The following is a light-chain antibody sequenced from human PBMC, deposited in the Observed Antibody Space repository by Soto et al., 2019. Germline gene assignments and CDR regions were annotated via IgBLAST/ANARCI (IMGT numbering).Light chain of an antibody. J-gene: IGKJ2*01. CDR1: QSVLYSSNNKNY. V-gene: IGKV4-1*01. CDR2: WAS. Sequence: DIVMTQSPDSLAVSLGERATINCKSSQSVLYSSNNKNYLAWYQQRPGQPPKLLIYWASTRESGVPDRFSGSGSGTDFTLTITSLQAEDVAVYYCQQYASTPPTFVHGTKLEIK. CDR3: QQYASTPPT.